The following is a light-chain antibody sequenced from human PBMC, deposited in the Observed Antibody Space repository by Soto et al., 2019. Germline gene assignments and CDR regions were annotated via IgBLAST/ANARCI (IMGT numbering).Light chain of an antibody. Sequence: EIVLTQSPGTLSLSPGERATLSCRASQSVSSSYLDWYQQKPGQAPRLLIYGASIRATGIRDRFSGSRSGSDFTLTISRLEPEDFAVYYWQQYGSSRTFGQGTRVEIK. CDR1: QSVSSSY. J-gene: IGKJ1*01. CDR3: QQYGSSRT. V-gene: IGKV3-20*01. CDR2: GAS.